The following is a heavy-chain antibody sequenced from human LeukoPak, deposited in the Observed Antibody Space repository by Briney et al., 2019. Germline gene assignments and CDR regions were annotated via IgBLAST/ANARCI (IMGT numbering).Heavy chain of an antibody. D-gene: IGHD3-22*01. V-gene: IGHV3-23*01. Sequence: GGSLRLSCAASGFTFSSYAMSWVRKAPGKGLEWVSALSDSGGSTYYADSVKGRFTISRDNSKNTLYVQVNSLGTEDTAAYYCAKGSYYDSSGSFYFDYWGQGTLVTVSS. J-gene: IGHJ4*02. CDR3: AKGSYYDSSGSFYFDY. CDR2: LSDSGGST. CDR1: GFTFSSYA.